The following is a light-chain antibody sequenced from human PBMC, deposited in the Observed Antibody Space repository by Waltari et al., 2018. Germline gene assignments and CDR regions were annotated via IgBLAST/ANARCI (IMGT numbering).Light chain of an antibody. CDR2: CAS. CDR3: HQYYDTLWT. CDR1: QSIFYSSDNKNY. Sequence: DIVMTQSPASLAVSLGERATIKCKSSQSIFYSSDNKNYLGWYQQKPGQAPKLLIYCASAREPGVPDRFSGSGSGTDFTLTITSVQAEDVAVYYCHQYYDTLWTFGQGTTVEIK. J-gene: IGKJ1*01. V-gene: IGKV4-1*01.